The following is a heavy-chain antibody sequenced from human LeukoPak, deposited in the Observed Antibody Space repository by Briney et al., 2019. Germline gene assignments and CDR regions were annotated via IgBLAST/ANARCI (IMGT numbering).Heavy chain of an antibody. J-gene: IGHJ4*02. CDR1: GFTFNNYV. V-gene: IGHV3-23*01. D-gene: IGHD1-1*01. CDR3: AKYNWGSGYFDY. CDR2: ISGSGAST. Sequence: GGSLRLSCAASGFTFNNYVMSWVRQAPGKGLEWVSGISGSGASTYYADSVKGRLTISRDNSKNTLYLQMNSPTAEDTATYYCAKYNWGSGYFDYWGQGTLVTVPS.